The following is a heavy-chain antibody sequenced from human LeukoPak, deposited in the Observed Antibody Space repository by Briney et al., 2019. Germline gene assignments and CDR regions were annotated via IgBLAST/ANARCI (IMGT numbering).Heavy chain of an antibody. D-gene: IGHD3-10*01. J-gene: IGHJ4*02. CDR3: ARAQGNFGSGSYYNPGDY. CDR2: IKQDGSEK. V-gene: IGHV3-7*01. Sequence: WIRQPPGKGLEWVADIKQDGSEKYYVDSVKGRFTISRDNAKKSLYLQMNNLRAEDTAVYYCARAQGNFGSGSYYNPGDYWGQGTLVTVSS.